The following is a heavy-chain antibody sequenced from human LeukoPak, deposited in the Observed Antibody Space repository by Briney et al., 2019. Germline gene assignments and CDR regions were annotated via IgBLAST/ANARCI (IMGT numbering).Heavy chain of an antibody. Sequence: GGSLRLSCAASGFTFSDYYMSWIRPAPGEGLEGVSYVSSSSSYTNYADSVKGRFTISRDNAKNSLYLQMNSLRAEDTAVYYCAREKSSGSSNYWGQGTLVTVSS. CDR1: GFTFSDYY. J-gene: IGHJ4*02. CDR2: VSSSSSYT. CDR3: AREKSSGSSNY. V-gene: IGHV3-11*06. D-gene: IGHD1-26*01.